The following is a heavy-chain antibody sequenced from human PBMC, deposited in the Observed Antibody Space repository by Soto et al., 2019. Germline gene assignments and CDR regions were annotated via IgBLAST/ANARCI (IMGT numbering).Heavy chain of an antibody. V-gene: IGHV1-8*01. CDR3: AWYQEAAAFND. J-gene: IGHJ4*02. Sequence: QVQLVQSGAEVRKPGASVKVSCKASGFPFTSLDINWVRQAPGQGLEWVGYMTPSGYIGFAQKFRGRVSMTRDASTSTVSMELSSLRSDDTAVYYCAWYQEAAAFNDWGQGTLVTVSS. D-gene: IGHD6-25*01. CDR2: MTPSGYI. CDR1: GFPFTSLD.